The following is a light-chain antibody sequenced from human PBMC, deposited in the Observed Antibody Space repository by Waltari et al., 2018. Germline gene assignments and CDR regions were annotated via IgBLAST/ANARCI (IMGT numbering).Light chain of an antibody. CDR3: QQCYSTPWT. J-gene: IGKJ1*01. CDR1: QSVLYSSNNKNY. CDR2: WAS. V-gene: IGKV4-1*01. Sequence: DIVMTQSPDSLAVSLCERATINCKSSQSVLYSSNNKNYLAWYQQKPGQPPKLLIYWASTRESGVPDRFSGSGSGTDFTLTISSLQAEDVAVYYCQQCYSTPWTFGQGTKVEIK.